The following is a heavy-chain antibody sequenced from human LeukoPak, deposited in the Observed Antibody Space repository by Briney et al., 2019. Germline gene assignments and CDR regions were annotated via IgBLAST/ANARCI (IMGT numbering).Heavy chain of an antibody. CDR1: GYTFTGYY. Sequence: ASVKVSCKASGYTFTGYYMHWVRQAPGQGLEWMGWINPNSGGTNYAQKFQGRVTITADKSTSTAYMELSSLRSEDTAVYYCARGEDYYDSSGYHDAFDIWGQGTMVTVSS. J-gene: IGHJ3*02. V-gene: IGHV1-2*02. D-gene: IGHD3-22*01. CDR3: ARGEDYYDSSGYHDAFDI. CDR2: INPNSGGT.